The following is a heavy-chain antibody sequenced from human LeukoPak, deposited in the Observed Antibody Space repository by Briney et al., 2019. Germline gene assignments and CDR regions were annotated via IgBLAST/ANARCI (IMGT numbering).Heavy chain of an antibody. Sequence: GGSLRLSCAASGFTFRDHYMTWVRQAPGKGLEWVANIKKDGSEKHYVDSVKGRSTISRDNSYNTVSLQMNSLRDEDTGVYYCAKGLRTGVGPYMGYHYYMDVWGKGATVTVSS. J-gene: IGHJ6*03. CDR1: GFTFRDHY. CDR3: AKGLRTGVGPYMGYHYYMDV. CDR2: IKKDGSEK. D-gene: IGHD3-16*01. V-gene: IGHV3-7*03.